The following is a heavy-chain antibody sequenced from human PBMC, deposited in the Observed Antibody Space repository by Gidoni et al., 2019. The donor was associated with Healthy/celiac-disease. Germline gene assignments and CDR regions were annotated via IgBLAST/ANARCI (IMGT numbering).Heavy chain of an antibody. J-gene: IGHJ6*02. CDR3: ARAYSNYYYGMDV. CDR2: INHSGST. Sequence: QVQLQQWGAGLLKPSETLSLTCAVYGGSFSGYYWSWIRQPPGKGLEWIGEINHSGSTNYNPSLKSRVTISVDTSKNQFSLKLSSVTAADTAVYYCARAYSNYYYGMDVWGQGTTVTVSS. D-gene: IGHD4-4*01. V-gene: IGHV4-34*01. CDR1: GGSFSGYY.